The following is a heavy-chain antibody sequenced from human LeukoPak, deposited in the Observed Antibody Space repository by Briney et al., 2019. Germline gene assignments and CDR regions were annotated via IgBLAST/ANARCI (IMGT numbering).Heavy chain of an antibody. CDR3: ARDYGLYYFDY. CDR1: GFTFSSYS. Sequence: PGGSLRLSCAVSGFTFSSYSMNWVRQAPGKGLEWVSYISSSSSTIYYADSVKGRFTISRDNAKNSLYLQMNSLRAEDTAVYYCARDYGLYYFDYWGQGTLSPSPQ. D-gene: IGHD4-17*01. J-gene: IGHJ4*02. CDR2: ISSSSSTI. V-gene: IGHV3-48*01.